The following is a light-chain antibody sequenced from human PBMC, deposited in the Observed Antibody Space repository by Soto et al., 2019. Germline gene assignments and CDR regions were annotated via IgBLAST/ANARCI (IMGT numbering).Light chain of an antibody. V-gene: IGKV1-27*01. CDR1: QDIRHF. Sequence: IQMTQSPSALSASVGDRVTITCRASQDIRHFVAWYQHKPGRVPKLLIYAGSTLQSGVPSRFSGSGSGTDFILTISSPQPEDAATYSCQKYNTATRTFGGGTTVEI. CDR2: AGS. CDR3: QKYNTATRT. J-gene: IGKJ4*01.